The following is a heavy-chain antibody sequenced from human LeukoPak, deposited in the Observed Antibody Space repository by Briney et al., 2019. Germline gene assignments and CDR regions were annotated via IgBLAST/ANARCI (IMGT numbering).Heavy chain of an antibody. Sequence: PGGSLRLSCAASGFAFSTYAMSWVRQAPGKGLEWVSAISGSGGSTYYADSVKGRFTISRDNSKNTLYLQMNSLRAEDTAVYYCAKGDYGDYLIDYWGQGTLVTVSS. CDR3: AKGDYGDYLIDY. CDR2: ISGSGGST. V-gene: IGHV3-23*01. D-gene: IGHD4-17*01. CDR1: GFAFSTYA. J-gene: IGHJ4*02.